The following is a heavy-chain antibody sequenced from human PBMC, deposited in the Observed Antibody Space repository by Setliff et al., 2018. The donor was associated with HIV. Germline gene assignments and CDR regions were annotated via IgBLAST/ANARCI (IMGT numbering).Heavy chain of an antibody. D-gene: IGHD3-10*01. Sequence: SETLSLTCTVSGGSISSYYWSWIRQPAGKGLEWIGRISTTGLTTYNPSLKSRVSLSVAASQNQFFLELTSMTAADTAVYYCARDPVSDYYGSGSYHGIDYWGQGTLVTVSS. J-gene: IGHJ4*02. V-gene: IGHV4-4*07. CDR1: GGSISSYY. CDR3: ARDPVSDYYGSGSYHGIDY. CDR2: ISTTGLT.